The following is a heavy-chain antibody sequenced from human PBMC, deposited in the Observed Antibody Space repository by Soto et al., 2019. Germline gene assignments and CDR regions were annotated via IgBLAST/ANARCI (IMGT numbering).Heavy chain of an antibody. CDR2: IGTAGDT. CDR3: ARLLASETALGAATLNAFDI. CDR1: GFTFSSYD. J-gene: IGHJ3*02. D-gene: IGHD2-15*01. Sequence: GGSLRLSCAASGFTFSSYDMHWVHQATGKGLEWVSAIGTAGDTYYPGSVKGRFTISRENAKNSLYLQMNSLRAEDTAVYYCARLLASETALGAATLNAFDIWGQGTMVTVSS. V-gene: IGHV3-13*01.